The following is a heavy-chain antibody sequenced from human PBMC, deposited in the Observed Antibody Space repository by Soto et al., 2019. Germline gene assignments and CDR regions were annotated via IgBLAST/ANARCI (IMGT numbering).Heavy chain of an antibody. CDR2: TYYRSKWYN. CDR1: RDSVSSNSAA. V-gene: IGHV6-1*01. CDR3: ARDPGAIVVVVAATGGWFDP. D-gene: IGHD2-15*01. Sequence: PSQTLSLTCAISRDSVSSNSAAWNWIRQSPSRGLEWLGRTYYRSKWYNDYAVSVKSRITINPDTSKNQFSLQLNSVTPEDTAVYYCARDPGAIVVVVAATGGWFDPWGQGTLVTVS. J-gene: IGHJ5*02.